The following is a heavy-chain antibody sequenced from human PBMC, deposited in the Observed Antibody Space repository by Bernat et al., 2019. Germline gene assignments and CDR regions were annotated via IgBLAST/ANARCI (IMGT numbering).Heavy chain of an antibody. J-gene: IGHJ2*01. CDR3: AKDGALNPTLRYFDL. V-gene: IGHV3-30*18. D-gene: IGHD2-15*01. Sequence: QVQLVESGGGVVQPGRSLRLSCAASGFTFSSYGMHWVRQAPGKGLEWVAVISYDGSNKYYADSVKGRFTISRDNSKNTLYLQMNSLRAEDTAVYYGAKDGALNPTLRYFDLWGRGTLVTVSS. CDR2: ISYDGSNK. CDR1: GFTFSSYG.